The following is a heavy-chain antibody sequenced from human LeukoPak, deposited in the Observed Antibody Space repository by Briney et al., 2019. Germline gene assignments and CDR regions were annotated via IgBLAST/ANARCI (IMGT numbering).Heavy chain of an antibody. CDR1: GYTFTGYY. CDR3: ARDDGDYDFDDY. CDR2: INPNSGGT. D-gene: IGHD4-17*01. J-gene: IGHJ4*02. Sequence: ASVKVSCKASGYTFTGYYMHWVRQAPGQGLEWMGWINPNSGGTNYAQKFQGRVTITADKSTSTAYMELSSLRSEDTAVYYCARDDGDYDFDDYWGQGTLVTVSS. V-gene: IGHV1-2*02.